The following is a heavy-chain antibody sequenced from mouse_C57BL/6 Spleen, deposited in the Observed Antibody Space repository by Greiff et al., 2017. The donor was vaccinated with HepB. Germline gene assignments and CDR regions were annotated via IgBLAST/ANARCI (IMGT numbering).Heavy chain of an antibody. Sequence: LQESGPELVKPGASVKISCKASGYAFSSSWMNWVKQRPGKGLEWIGRIYPGDGDTNYNGKFKGKATLTADKSSSTAYMQLSSLTSEDSAVYFCARGWDRNAMDYWGQGTSVTVSS. CDR2: IYPGDGDT. D-gene: IGHD3-3*01. J-gene: IGHJ4*01. V-gene: IGHV1-82*01. CDR3: ARGWDRNAMDY. CDR1: GYAFSSSW.